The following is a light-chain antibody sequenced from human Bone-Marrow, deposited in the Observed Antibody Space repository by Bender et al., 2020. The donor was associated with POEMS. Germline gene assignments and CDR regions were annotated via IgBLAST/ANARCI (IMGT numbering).Light chain of an antibody. J-gene: IGLJ3*02. CDR3: SSYTISTTQV. V-gene: IGLV2-14*03. CDR2: DVS. CDR1: SSDIGAYNF. Sequence: QSALTQPASVSGSPGQSITISCTGTSSDIGAYNFVSWYQQHPGEGPKLIIFDVSYRPSGVSDRFSGSKSGSTASLTISGLQAEDEADYYCSSYTISTTQVFGGGTKVTVL.